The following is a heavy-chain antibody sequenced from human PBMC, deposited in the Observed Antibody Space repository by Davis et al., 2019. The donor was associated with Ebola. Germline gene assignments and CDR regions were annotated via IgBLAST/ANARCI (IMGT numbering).Heavy chain of an antibody. J-gene: IGHJ4*02. Sequence: PSETLSLTCTVSGVSIIDHYWSCIRQSPGEGLEWIGYIDYRGRSTYKPSLRSRITMSVDTSKNQFSLKLKSITAADTAVYYCARGGSPAMFKGVDEWGQGTLVTVAS. CDR3: ARGGSPAMFKGVDE. D-gene: IGHD2-2*01. CDR2: IDYRGRS. CDR1: GVSIIDHY. V-gene: IGHV4-59*11.